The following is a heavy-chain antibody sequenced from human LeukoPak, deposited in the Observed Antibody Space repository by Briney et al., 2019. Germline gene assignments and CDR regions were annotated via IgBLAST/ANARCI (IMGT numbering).Heavy chain of an antibody. CDR3: ARVHWSGGGYFDY. J-gene: IGHJ4*02. D-gene: IGHD3-10*01. CDR1: GFTFSSYA. CDR2: ISYDGTNK. V-gene: IGHV3-30*04. Sequence: GRSLSLSCAASGFTFSSYAMHWVRQAPGKGLEWVAVISYDGTNKYYADSVKGRFTISRDNSKDTLYLQMNSLRAEDTAVYYCARVHWSGGGYFDYWGQGTLVTVSS.